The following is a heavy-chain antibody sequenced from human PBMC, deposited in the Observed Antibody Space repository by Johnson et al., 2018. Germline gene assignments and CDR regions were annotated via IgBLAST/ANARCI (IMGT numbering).Heavy chain of an antibody. J-gene: IGHJ6*03. CDR3: ARARVSGNSCCYYYMDV. CDR1: GFTLSDYH. CDR2: ISPSGTRI. Sequence: QVQLQESGGALVKXGGSLRLXCEASGFTLSDYHMSWIRQAPGRGPEWVSYISPSGTRIYYADSVKGRFTISRDTSKNSQYLQMDSLRADDTAVYYCARARVSGNSCCYYYMDVWGKGTTVTVSS. D-gene: IGHD4-23*01. V-gene: IGHV3-11*04.